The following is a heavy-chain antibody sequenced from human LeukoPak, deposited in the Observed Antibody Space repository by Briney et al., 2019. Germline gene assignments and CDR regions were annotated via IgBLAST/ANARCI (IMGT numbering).Heavy chain of an antibody. CDR2: INPNSGGT. V-gene: IGHV1-2*02. D-gene: IGHD3-10*01. Sequence: GASVKVSCKASGYTFTGYYMHWVRQAPGQGLEWMGWINPNSGGTNYAQKFQGRVTMTRDTSISTAYMELSRLRSDDTAVYYCARSLLWFGESYYFDYWGQGTLVTVSS. CDR1: GYTFTGYY. J-gene: IGHJ4*02. CDR3: ARSLLWFGESYYFDY.